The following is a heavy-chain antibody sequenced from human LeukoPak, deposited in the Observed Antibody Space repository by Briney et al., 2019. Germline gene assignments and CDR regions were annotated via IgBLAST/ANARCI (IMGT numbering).Heavy chain of an antibody. Sequence: GGSLRLSCAASGFTFTDSAMTWVRQAPGKGLEWVSAISTSGGDTIYTDSVKDRFTISRDNSKNTLYLQMNSLRAEDTAIYYRAKGGSHAPLDYWGQGTLVTVYS. CDR2: ISTSGGDT. J-gene: IGHJ4*02. CDR3: AKGGSHAPLDY. CDR1: GFTFTDSA. V-gene: IGHV3-23*01. D-gene: IGHD3-16*01.